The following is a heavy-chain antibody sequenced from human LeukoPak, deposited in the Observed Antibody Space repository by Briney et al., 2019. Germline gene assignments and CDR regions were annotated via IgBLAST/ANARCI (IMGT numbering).Heavy chain of an antibody. Sequence: GGSLRLSCAASGFTFSSYGMHWVRQAPGKGLEWVAVISYDGSNKYYADSVKGRFTISRDNSKNTLYLQMNSLRAEDTAVYYCAKGALRYFDWLLSYFDYWGQGTLVTVSS. J-gene: IGHJ4*02. D-gene: IGHD3-9*01. CDR2: ISYDGSNK. CDR1: GFTFSSYG. CDR3: AKGALRYFDWLLSYFDY. V-gene: IGHV3-30*18.